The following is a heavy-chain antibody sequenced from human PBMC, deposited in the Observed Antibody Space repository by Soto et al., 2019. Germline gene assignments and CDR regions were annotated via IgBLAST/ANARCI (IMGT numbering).Heavy chain of an antibody. CDR2: INPNGGAT. CDR1: GDSFNAYY. D-gene: IGHD5-12*01. V-gene: IGHV1-2*02. J-gene: IGHJ6*03. Sequence: ASVKVSCKTSGDSFNAYYLHWVRQAPGQGLEWLGWINPNGGATKYAQKFRGRVAMTRDTSIRTAYMELTSLISDDTAFYFCARESGGATATLDYYYFYMDVWGQGTTVTVSS. CDR3: ARESGGATATLDYYYFYMDV.